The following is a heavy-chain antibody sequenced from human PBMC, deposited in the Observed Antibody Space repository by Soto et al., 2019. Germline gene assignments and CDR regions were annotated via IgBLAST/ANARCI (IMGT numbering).Heavy chain of an antibody. CDR1: GGTFSSYA. Sequence: QVQLVQSGAEVKKPGSSVKVSCKASGGTFSSYAISWVRQAPGQGLEWMGGIIPIFGTANYAQKFQGRVXIXAXASTSTAYMELSSLRSEDTAVYYCARGWELGEGVDYWGQGTLVTVSS. V-gene: IGHV1-69*12. D-gene: IGHD1-26*01. CDR3: ARGWELGEGVDY. CDR2: IIPIFGTA. J-gene: IGHJ4*02.